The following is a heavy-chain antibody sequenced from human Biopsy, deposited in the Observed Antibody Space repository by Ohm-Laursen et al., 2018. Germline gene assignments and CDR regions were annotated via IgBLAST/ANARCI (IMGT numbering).Heavy chain of an antibody. CDR3: ALAAAQTVTHFDY. CDR2: IKSKTDGGTT. V-gene: IGHV3-15*01. J-gene: IGHJ4*02. Sequence: SLRLSCAASGFIFSNAWMTWVRQAPGKGLEWVGRIKSKTDGGTTDYAAPVKGRFNISRDDAKNTLYLQMNSLKTEDTAVYYCALAAAQTVTHFDYWGQGTLVTVSS. CDR1: GFIFSNAW. D-gene: IGHD4-17*01.